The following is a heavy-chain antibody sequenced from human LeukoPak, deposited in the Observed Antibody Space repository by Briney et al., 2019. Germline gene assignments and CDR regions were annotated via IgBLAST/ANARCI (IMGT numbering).Heavy chain of an antibody. CDR1: GGSISSYY. D-gene: IGHD3-22*01. CDR3: ARGVKRSSGLGFNY. CDR2: IYYSGST. Sequence: KASETLSLTCTVSGGSISSYYWSWIRQPPGKGLEWIGYIYYSGSTNYNPSLKSRVTISIDTSMNQFSLKLSSVTAADTAVYYCARGVKRSSGLGFNYWGQGTLVTVSS. V-gene: IGHV4-59*01. J-gene: IGHJ4*02.